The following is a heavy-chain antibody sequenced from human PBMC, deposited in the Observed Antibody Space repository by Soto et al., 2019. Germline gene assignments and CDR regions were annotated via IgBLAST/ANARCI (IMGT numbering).Heavy chain of an antibody. V-gene: IGHV6-1*01. J-gene: IGHJ6*02. CDR3: ARTYSSSWEDYYYYGMDV. CDR1: GDSVSSNSAA. CDR2: TYYRSKWYN. Sequence: PSQTLSLTCAISGDSVSSNSAAWNWIRQSPSRGLEWLGRTYYRSKWYNDYAVSGKSRITINPDTSKNQFSLQLNSVTPEDTAVYYCARTYSSSWEDYYYYGMDVWGQGTTVTVSS. D-gene: IGHD6-13*01.